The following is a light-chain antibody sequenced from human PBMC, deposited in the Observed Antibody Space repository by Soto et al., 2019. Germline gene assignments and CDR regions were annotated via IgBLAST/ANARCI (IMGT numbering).Light chain of an antibody. Sequence: QSVLTQPPSASGTPGQRVTISCSGSSSNIGSNAVNWYQQLPGTAPKLLMYSNNQRPSGVPDRFSGSKSGTSASLAISGLQSEDEADYYCAAWDDSLNGVLFGGGTKVTVL. V-gene: IGLV1-44*01. J-gene: IGLJ2*01. CDR2: SNN. CDR3: AAWDDSLNGVL. CDR1: SSNIGSNA.